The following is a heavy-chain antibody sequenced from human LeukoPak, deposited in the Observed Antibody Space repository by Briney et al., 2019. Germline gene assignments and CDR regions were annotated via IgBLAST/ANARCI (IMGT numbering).Heavy chain of an antibody. CDR1: GGSISSYY. CDR2: IYYSGST. D-gene: IGHD3-22*01. CDR3: ARGSHYYDSSGYPADAFDI. V-gene: IGHV4-59*12. Sequence: SETLSLTCTVSGGSISSYYWSWIRQPPGKGLEWIGYIYYSGSTNYNPSLKSRVTISVDTSKNQFSLKLSSVTAADTAVYYCARGSHYYDSSGYPADAFDIWGQGTMVTVSS. J-gene: IGHJ3*02.